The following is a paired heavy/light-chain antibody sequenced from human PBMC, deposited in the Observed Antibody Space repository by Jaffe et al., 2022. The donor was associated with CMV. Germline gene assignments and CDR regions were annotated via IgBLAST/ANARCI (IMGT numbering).Heavy chain of an antibody. V-gene: IGHV1-69*09. J-gene: IGHJ6*03. CDR1: GGTFSSYA. D-gene: IGHD2-2*01. Sequence: QVQLVQSGAEVKKPGSSVKVSCKASGGTFSSYAISWVRQAPGQGLEWMGRIIPILGIANYAQKFQGRVTITADKSTSTAYMELSSLRSEDTAVYYCARQRYCSSTSCLEGDYYYYYYYMDVWGKGTTVTVSS. CDR3: ARQRYCSSTSCLEGDYYYYYYYMDV. CDR2: IIPILGIA.
Light chain of an antibody. CDR2: AAS. Sequence: DIQMTQSPSSVSASVGDRVTITCRASQGISSWLAWYQQKPGKAPKLLIYAASSLQSGVPSRFSGSGSGTDFTLTISSLQPEDFATYYCQQANSFPRFGQGTKVEIK. CDR1: QGISSW. J-gene: IGKJ1*01. CDR3: QQANSFPR. V-gene: IGKV1-12*01.